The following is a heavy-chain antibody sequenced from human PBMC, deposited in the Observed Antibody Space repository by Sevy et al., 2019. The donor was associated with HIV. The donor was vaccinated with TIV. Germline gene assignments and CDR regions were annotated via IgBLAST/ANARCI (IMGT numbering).Heavy chain of an antibody. V-gene: IGHV3-30*18. J-gene: IGHJ6*02. Sequence: GGSLRLSCVVSGIIFTSSGMRWVHQAPGKGLEWVAVISYHGRDKFYADSVKGRFTISRDNSKNILYLQMNGLRIEDTAVYYCAKDFTGYNGMDVWGQGTMVTVSS. CDR2: ISYHGRDK. CDR1: GIIFTSSG. CDR3: AKDFTGYNGMDV. D-gene: IGHD3-9*01.